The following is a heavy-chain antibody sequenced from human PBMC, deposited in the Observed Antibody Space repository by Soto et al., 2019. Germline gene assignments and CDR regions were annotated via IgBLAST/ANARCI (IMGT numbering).Heavy chain of an antibody. CDR3: AGEAELRYYAPSGAFDI. CDR2: IYHSGST. V-gene: IGHV4-4*02. CDR1: SGSISSSNW. J-gene: IGHJ3*02. Sequence: QVQLQESGPGLVKPSGTLSLTCAVSSGSISSSNWWSWVRQPPGKGLEWIGEIYHSGSTNYNPSPKRRVPITVDKAKEQFTQKPGCVTAAGPGVYYCAGEAELRYYAPSGAFDIWGQGTMVTVSS. D-gene: IGHD3-16*01.